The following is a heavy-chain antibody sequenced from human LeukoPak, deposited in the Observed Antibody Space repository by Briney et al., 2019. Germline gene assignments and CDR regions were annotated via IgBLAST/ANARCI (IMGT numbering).Heavy chain of an antibody. Sequence: QAGGSLRLSCAASGFTVSSNCMSWVRQAPGKGLEWVSVIYSGGSTYYADSVKGRFTISRDNSKNTLYLQMNSLRAEDTAVYYCARVFSGYDSYFDYWGQGTLVTVSS. V-gene: IGHV3-66*01. CDR1: GFTVSSNC. CDR2: IYSGGST. J-gene: IGHJ4*02. D-gene: IGHD5-12*01. CDR3: ARVFSGYDSYFDY.